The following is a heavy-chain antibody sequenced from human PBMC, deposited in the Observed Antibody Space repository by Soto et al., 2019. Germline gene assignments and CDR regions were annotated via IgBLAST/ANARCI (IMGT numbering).Heavy chain of an antibody. Sequence: GGALRLSCAASGFTFSKYAMPWARQAPGKGLEWVSAISSNGAGTYYVDSVKGRFTVSRDNSKNTLYLQMHSLRAEDTAVYYCAKDRVPNYSIGYYSILSDSWGQGTVVTVSS. V-gene: IGHV3-23*01. CDR3: AKDRVPNYSIGYYSILSDS. J-gene: IGHJ4*02. CDR1: GFTFSKYA. D-gene: IGHD3-22*01. CDR2: ISSNGAGT.